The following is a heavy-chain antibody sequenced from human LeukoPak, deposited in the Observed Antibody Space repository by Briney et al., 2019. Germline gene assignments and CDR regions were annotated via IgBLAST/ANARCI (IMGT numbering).Heavy chain of an antibody. V-gene: IGHV4-4*02. CDR3: SRENGAFSPFGY. Sequence: PSETLSLTCGVSGVYISNTNWWSWVRQPPGQGLEWIGEISLTGLTHYNPSLESRVTVSLDKSKNQLSLNLTSVTAADTAVYYCSRENGAFSPFGYWGQGTLVTVLS. CDR2: ISLTGLT. CDR1: GVYISNTNW. D-gene: IGHD2-8*01. J-gene: IGHJ4*02.